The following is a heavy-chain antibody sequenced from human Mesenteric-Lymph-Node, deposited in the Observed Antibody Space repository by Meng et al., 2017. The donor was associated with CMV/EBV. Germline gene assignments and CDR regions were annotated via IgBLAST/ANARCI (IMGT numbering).Heavy chain of an antibody. CDR3: ARDSCSDGTCLDSFDV. CDR2: IYNIVRT. D-gene: IGHD1-1*01. Sequence: GSLRLSCSVSGGSIGTYYWNWIRQPPGKGLEWIGYIYNIVRTNYNSFLKSRVTFSIDTSKNRFSLRLSSLTAADTAVYYCARDSCSDGTCLDSFDVWGQGTMVTVSS. V-gene: IGHV4-59*01. CDR1: GGSIGTYY. J-gene: IGHJ3*01.